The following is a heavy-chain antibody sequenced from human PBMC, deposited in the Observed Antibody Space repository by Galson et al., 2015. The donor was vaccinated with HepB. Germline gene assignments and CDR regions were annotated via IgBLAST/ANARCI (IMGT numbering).Heavy chain of an antibody. D-gene: IGHD2-15*01. V-gene: IGHV3-21*01. Sequence: SLRLSCAASGFTFSSYSMNWVRQAPGKGLEWVSSISSSSSYIYYADSVKSRFTISRDNAKNSLYLQMNSLRAEDTAVYYCARDKRSSGGILDAFDIWGQGTMVTVSS. CDR2: ISSSSSYI. CDR1: GFTFSSYS. CDR3: ARDKRSSGGILDAFDI. J-gene: IGHJ3*02.